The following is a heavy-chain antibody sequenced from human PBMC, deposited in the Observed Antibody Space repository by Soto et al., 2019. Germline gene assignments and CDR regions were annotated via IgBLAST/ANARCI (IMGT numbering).Heavy chain of an antibody. Sequence: PSETLSLTCTVSRSPINSRYYWGFIRQTPGKGLEWVASIYHSGSTHYNPSLKSRATISVDTSNNQFSLRLSSVTAADTAIYYCARNTSGRNFDYWGQGTQVTVS. CDR3: ARNTSGRNFDY. V-gene: IGHV4-38-2*02. CDR1: RSPINSRYY. CDR2: IYHSGST. D-gene: IGHD6-19*01. J-gene: IGHJ4*02.